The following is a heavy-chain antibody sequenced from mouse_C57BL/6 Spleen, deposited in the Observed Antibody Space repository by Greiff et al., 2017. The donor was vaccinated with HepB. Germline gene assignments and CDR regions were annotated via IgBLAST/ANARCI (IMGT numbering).Heavy chain of an antibody. CDR2: IDPSDSYT. Sequence: QVQLQQPGAELVKPGASVKLSCKASGYTFTSYWMQWVKQRPGQGLEWIGEIDPSDSYTNYNQKFKGKATLTVDTSSSTAYMQLSSLTSEDSAVYDCARGYGSSFYYFDYWGQGTTLTVSS. CDR1: GYTFTSYW. J-gene: IGHJ2*01. CDR3: ARGYGSSFYYFDY. V-gene: IGHV1-50*01. D-gene: IGHD1-1*01.